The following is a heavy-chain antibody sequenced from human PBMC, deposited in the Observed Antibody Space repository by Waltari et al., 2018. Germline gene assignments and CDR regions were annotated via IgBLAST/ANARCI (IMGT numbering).Heavy chain of an antibody. CDR3: ARSRGGITGTRFDP. CDR1: GGPISSSY. D-gene: IGHD1-20*01. V-gene: IGHV4-59*08. Sequence: QVQLQESGPGLVKPSETLSLTCTVSGGPISSSYWSWIRPPPGTGLEWIGYIYYSGSTNYNPSLKSRVTISVDTSKNQFSLKLSSVTAADTAVYYCARSRGGITGTRFDPWGQGTLVTVSS. J-gene: IGHJ5*02. CDR2: IYYSGST.